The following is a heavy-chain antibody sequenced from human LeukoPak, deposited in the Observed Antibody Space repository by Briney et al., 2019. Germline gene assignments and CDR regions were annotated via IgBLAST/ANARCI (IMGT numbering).Heavy chain of an antibody. V-gene: IGHV3-23*01. CDR3: ASEGVVGPVAHFDY. CDR1: GFTFSSYA. CDR2: ISGSGGST. Sequence: GGSLRLSCAASGFTFSSYAMTWVRQAPEKGLEWVSAISGSGGSTYYADSVQGRFTISRDNAKNLLYLQMNSLRVEDTAVYYCASEGVVGPVAHFDYWGQGALVTVSS. D-gene: IGHD1-26*01. J-gene: IGHJ4*02.